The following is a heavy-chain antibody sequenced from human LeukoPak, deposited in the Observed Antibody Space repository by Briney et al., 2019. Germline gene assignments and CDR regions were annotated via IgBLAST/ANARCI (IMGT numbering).Heavy chain of an antibody. Sequence: PGGSLRLSCAASGFTVSSNYMSWARQAPGKGLEWVSVIYSGGSTYYADSVKGRFTISRDNSKNTLYLQMNSLRAEDTAVYYCARGGRARANVWWYFDYWGQGTLVTVSS. CDR2: IYSGGST. J-gene: IGHJ4*02. V-gene: IGHV3-66*02. D-gene: IGHD4/OR15-4a*01. CDR3: ARGGRARANVWWYFDY. CDR1: GFTVSSNY.